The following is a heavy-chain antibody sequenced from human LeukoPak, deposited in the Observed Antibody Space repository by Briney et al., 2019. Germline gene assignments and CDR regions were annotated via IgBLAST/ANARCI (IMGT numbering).Heavy chain of an antibody. CDR1: GFTFSSYE. D-gene: IGHD6-13*01. J-gene: IGHJ4*02. CDR3: AKGGAAGGRVYFDN. CDR2: ISSSGSTI. V-gene: IGHV3-48*03. Sequence: GGSLRLSCAASGFTFSSYEMNWVRQAPGKGLEWVSYISSSGSTIYYADSVKGRFTISRDNAKKSLYLQMNSLRTEDMALYYCAKGGAAGGRVYFDNWGQGTLVTVSS.